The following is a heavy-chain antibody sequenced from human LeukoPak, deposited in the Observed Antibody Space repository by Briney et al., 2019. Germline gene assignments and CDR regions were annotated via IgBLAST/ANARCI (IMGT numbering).Heavy chain of an antibody. CDR1: GFTFSRYG. CDR2: IRGSGGST. CDR3: ARPNGKQFDY. J-gene: IGHJ4*02. D-gene: IGHD1-14*01. Sequence: GGTLRLSCEASGFTFSRYGMSWVRQAPGKGLEWVSAIRGSGGSTYYADSVKGRFTISRDNSKNTLYLQMNSLRAEDTAVYYCARPNGKQFDYWGQGTLVTVSS. V-gene: IGHV3-23*01.